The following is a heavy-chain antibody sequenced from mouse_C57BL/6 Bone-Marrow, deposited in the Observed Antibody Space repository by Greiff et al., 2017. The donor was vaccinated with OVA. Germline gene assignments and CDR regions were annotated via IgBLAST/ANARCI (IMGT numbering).Heavy chain of an antibody. CDR2: ISSGSSTI. CDR3: ATGYYGNHYYFDY. V-gene: IGHV5-17*01. J-gene: IGHJ2*01. CDR1: GFTFSDYG. D-gene: IGHD2-1*01. Sequence: EVQLVESGGGLVKPGGSLKLSCAASGFTFSDYGMHWVRQAPEKGLEWVAYISSGSSTIYYAATVKGRFTISRDNAKNTLFLLITSLRMKNTAVYYCATGYYGNHYYFDYWGKGTTLTVSS.